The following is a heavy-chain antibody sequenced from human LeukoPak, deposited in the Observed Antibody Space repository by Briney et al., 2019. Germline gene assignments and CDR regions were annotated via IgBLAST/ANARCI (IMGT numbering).Heavy chain of an antibody. CDR2: IDPSDSYT. CDR3: ARRRSGYDYAFDI. CDR1: GYSFTSYW. Sequence: GESLKISCKGSGYSFTSYWIRWVRQMPGKGLEWMGRIDPSDSYTNYSPSFQGHVTISADKSISTAYLQWSSLKASDTAMYYCARRRSGYDYAFDIWGQGTMVTVSS. V-gene: IGHV5-10-1*01. J-gene: IGHJ3*02. D-gene: IGHD5-12*01.